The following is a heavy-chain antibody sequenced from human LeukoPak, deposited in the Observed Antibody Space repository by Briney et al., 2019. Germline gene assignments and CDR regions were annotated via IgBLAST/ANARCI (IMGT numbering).Heavy chain of an antibody. CDR1: GFTFSSYS. Sequence: GGSLRLSCAASGFTFSSYSMSWVRQAPGKGLEWVSGISGGGGTYYSDSVKGRFAISRDNSKNTLYLQVNSLRAEDTGVYYCAKEPPYCGGDCYFLLDYWGQGTRVTVSS. J-gene: IGHJ4*02. CDR3: AKEPPYCGGDCYFLLDY. V-gene: IGHV3-23*01. D-gene: IGHD2-21*02. CDR2: ISGGGGT.